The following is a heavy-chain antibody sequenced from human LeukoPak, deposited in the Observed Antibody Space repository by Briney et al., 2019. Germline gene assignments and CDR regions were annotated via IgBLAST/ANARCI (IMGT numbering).Heavy chain of an antibody. CDR3: AKVSASSWYTTEYYFDY. Sequence: GGSLRLSCAASGFTFSSYAMSWVRQAPGKGLEWVSAISGSGGSTNYADSVKGRFTISRDNSKNTLYLQMNSLRAEDTAVYYCAKVSASSWYTTEYYFDYWGQGTLVTVSS. J-gene: IGHJ4*02. CDR2: ISGSGGST. CDR1: GFTFSSYA. D-gene: IGHD6-13*01. V-gene: IGHV3-23*01.